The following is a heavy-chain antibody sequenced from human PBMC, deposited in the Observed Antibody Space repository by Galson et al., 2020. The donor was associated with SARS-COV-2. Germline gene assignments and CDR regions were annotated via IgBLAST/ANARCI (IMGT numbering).Heavy chain of an antibody. D-gene: IGHD3-3*01. CDR3: ARAERSRILGVVIHGRHYFDY. V-gene: IGHV4-39*07. Sequence: SETLSLTCTVSGCSITSSNYYWGWIRQPPWMGLEWIGSFHYSVSTYYNSSLKSRVTISVDTSKNQFSLKLSSVTAADTAVYYFARAERSRILGVVIHGRHYFDYWGQGILVTVSS. CDR2: FHYSVST. CDR1: GCSITSSNYY. J-gene: IGHJ4*02.